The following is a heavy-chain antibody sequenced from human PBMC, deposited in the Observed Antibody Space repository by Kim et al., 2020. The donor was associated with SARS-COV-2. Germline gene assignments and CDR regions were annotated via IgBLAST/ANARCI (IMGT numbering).Heavy chain of an antibody. V-gene: IGHV4-59*01. CDR2: IYYSGST. D-gene: IGHD3-22*01. CDR1: GGSISSYY. CDR3: ARGSDRDSSGYYGY. Sequence: SETLSLTCTVSGGSISSYYWSWIRQPPGKGLEWIGYIYYSGSTNYNPSLKSRVTISVDTSKNQFSLKLSSVTAADTAVYYCARGSDRDSSGYYGYWGQGTLVTVSS. J-gene: IGHJ4*02.